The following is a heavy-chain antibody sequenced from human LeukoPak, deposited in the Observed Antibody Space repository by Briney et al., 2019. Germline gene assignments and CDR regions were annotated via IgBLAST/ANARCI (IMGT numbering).Heavy chain of an antibody. CDR3: AIEVTAGYFDY. CDR2: IKQDGSEK. V-gene: IGHV3-7*03. Sequence: GGSLRLSCAASGFTFSSYWMSWVRQAPGKGLEWVANIKQDGSEKYYADSVKGRFTISRDNSKNTLYLQMNSLRAEDTAVYYCAIEVTAGYFDYWGQGTLVTVSS. CDR1: GFTFSSYW. J-gene: IGHJ4*02. D-gene: IGHD4-23*01.